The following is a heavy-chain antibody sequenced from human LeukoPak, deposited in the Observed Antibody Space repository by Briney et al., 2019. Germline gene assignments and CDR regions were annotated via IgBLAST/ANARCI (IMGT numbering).Heavy chain of an antibody. Sequence: GESLKISCKGSGYSSTSYWIGWVRQMPGKGLEWMGIIYPGDSDTRYSPSFQGQVTISADKSISTAYLQWSSLKASDTAMYYCARRPPPYCSSTSCQPVAFDIWGQGTMVTVSS. CDR1: GYSSTSYW. V-gene: IGHV5-51*01. D-gene: IGHD2-2*01. CDR2: IYPGDSDT. J-gene: IGHJ3*02. CDR3: ARRPPPYCSSTSCQPVAFDI.